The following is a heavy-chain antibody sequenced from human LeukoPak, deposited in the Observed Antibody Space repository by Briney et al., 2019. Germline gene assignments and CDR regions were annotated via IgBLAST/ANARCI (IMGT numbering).Heavy chain of an antibody. J-gene: IGHJ6*02. V-gene: IGHV4-59*01. D-gene: IGHD5-18*01. CDR3: AREGTAMVGYSVYYYGMDV. Sequence: SETLSLTCTVSGGSISSYYWSWIRQPPGKGLEWIGYIYYSGSTNYNPSFKSRVTISVDTSKNQFSLKLSSVTAADTAVYYCAREGTAMVGYSVYYYGMDVWGQGTTVTVSS. CDR1: GGSISSYY. CDR2: IYYSGST.